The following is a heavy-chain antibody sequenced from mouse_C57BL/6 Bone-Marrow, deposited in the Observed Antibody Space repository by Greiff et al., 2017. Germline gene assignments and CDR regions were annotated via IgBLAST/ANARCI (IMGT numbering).Heavy chain of an antibody. CDR3: TGGLLWYFDV. V-gene: IGHV6-3*01. CDR1: GFTFSNYW. CDR2: IRLKSDNYAT. D-gene: IGHD1-1*01. Sequence: EVKPEESGGGLVQPGGSMKLSCVASGFTFSNYWMNWVRQSPEKGLEWVAQIRLKSDNYATHYAESVKGRFTISRDDSKSSVYLQMNNLRAEDTGIYYCTGGLLWYFDVWGTGTTVTVSS. J-gene: IGHJ1*03.